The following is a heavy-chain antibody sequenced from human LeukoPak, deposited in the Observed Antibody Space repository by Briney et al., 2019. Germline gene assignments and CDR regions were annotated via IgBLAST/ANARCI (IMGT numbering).Heavy chain of an antibody. CDR3: ARSVWSRNYYYYYGMDV. V-gene: IGHV1-3*01. Sequence: ASVTVSCTSSGYTFTSYAMHWVRLPHGQRLEWMGWITAGNGNTKYSQKFQGRVTITRDTSASTAYMELSSLRSEDTAVYYCARSVWSRNYYYYYGMDVWGQGTTVTVSS. CDR2: ITAGNGNT. J-gene: IGHJ6*02. D-gene: IGHD2-8*01. CDR1: GYTFTSYA.